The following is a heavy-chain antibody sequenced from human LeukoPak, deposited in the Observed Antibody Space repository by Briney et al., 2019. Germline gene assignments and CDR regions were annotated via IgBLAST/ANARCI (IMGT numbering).Heavy chain of an antibody. D-gene: IGHD2-15*01. Sequence: SETLSLTCTVYGGSFSGYYWSWIRQPPGKGLEWIGEINHSGSTYYNPSLKSRVTISVDTSKNQFSLKLSSVTAADTAVYYCARAYGLYCSGGSCYSFDYWGQGTLVTVSS. V-gene: IGHV4-34*01. CDR3: ARAYGLYCSGGSCYSFDY. CDR1: GGSFSGYY. CDR2: INHSGST. J-gene: IGHJ4*02.